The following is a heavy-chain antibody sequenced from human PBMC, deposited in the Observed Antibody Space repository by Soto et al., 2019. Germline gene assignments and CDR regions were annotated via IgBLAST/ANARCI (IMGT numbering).Heavy chain of an antibody. D-gene: IGHD6-19*01. Sequence: QIILNESGPTLVKPTQTLTLTCTFSGFSFTTSQVGVGWIRQPPEKAQEWLAPIYWHEDKRYSPSLRNRLSITTETSNTQVILTLTHMDPVDTATYYCAHRPGGYLSGWDNGYFDYWGRGDLVTVCS. J-gene: IGHJ4*02. CDR3: AHRPGGYLSGWDNGYFDY. CDR2: IYWHEDK. CDR1: GFSFTTSQVG. V-gene: IGHV2-5*01.